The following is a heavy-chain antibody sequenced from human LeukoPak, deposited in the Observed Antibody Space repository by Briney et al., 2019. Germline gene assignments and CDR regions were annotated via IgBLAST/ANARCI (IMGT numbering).Heavy chain of an antibody. D-gene: IGHD2-15*01. CDR3: ARGRGGTNLRHFDY. V-gene: IGHV1-8*01. Sequence: VASVKVSCKASGSTFTSYDINWVRQATGQGLEWMGWMNPNSGNTGYAQKFQGRVTMTRNTSISTAYMELSSLRSEDTAVYYCARGRGGTNLRHFDYWGQGTLVTVSS. CDR1: GSTFTSYD. J-gene: IGHJ4*02. CDR2: MNPNSGNT.